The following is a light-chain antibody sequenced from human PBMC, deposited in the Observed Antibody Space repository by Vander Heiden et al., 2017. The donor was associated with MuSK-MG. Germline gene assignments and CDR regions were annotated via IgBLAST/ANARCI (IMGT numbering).Light chain of an antibody. J-gene: IGKJ5*01. Sequence: DIQMPQSPSSLSASVGDRVPITCRASQSISSYLNWYQQKPGKAPKLLIYSASSLQIGVPSRFSGSGSGTDFTLTISSLQPEDFATYYCQQSDSTPLTFGQGTRLEIK. CDR2: SAS. CDR3: QQSDSTPLT. V-gene: IGKV1-39*01. CDR1: QSISSY.